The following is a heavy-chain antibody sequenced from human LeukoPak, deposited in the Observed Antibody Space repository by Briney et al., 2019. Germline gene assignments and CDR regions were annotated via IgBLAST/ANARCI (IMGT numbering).Heavy chain of an antibody. CDR1: GFTFTTYW. V-gene: IGHV3-53*01. J-gene: IGHJ3*02. CDR3: ARVYYDILTGYQDAFDI. Sequence: PGGSLRLSCAASGFTFTTYWMSWARQAPGKVLEWVSVIYSGGSTYYADSVKGRFTISRDNSKNTLYLQMNSLRAEDTAVYHCARVYYDILTGYQDAFDIWGQGTMVTVSS. CDR2: IYSGGST. D-gene: IGHD3-9*01.